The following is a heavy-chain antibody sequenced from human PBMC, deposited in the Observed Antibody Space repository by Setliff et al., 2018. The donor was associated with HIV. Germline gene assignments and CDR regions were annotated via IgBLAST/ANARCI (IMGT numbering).Heavy chain of an antibody. CDR3: ARDLDPYFAMAV. CDR1: GFTVNSGA. CDR2: VGCWGTCT. Sequence: PGGSLRLSCAGSGFTVNSGAMNWVRQAPGKGLEWVSTVGCWGTCTYFADSVKGGFTISADTSKNTLYLQMTRLSAEDTAVHYCARDLDPYFAMAVWGQGTTVTVSS. V-gene: IGHV3-23*01. J-gene: IGHJ6*02.